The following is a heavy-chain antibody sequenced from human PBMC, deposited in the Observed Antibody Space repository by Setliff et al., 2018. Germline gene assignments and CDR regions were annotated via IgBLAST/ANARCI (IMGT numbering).Heavy chain of an antibody. V-gene: IGHV1-2*02. J-gene: IGHJ6*03. Sequence: GASVKVSCKASGYSFTDYYIHWVRQAPGQGLEWVGWINPHSGGTTFARKFQGGVTMTRDTSISTAHMELSSLRSDDTAVYYCARAWYDNSGYYYENYYYFMDVWGKGTTVTVSS. D-gene: IGHD3-22*01. CDR3: ARAWYDNSGYYYENYYYFMDV. CDR1: GYSFTDYY. CDR2: INPHSGGT.